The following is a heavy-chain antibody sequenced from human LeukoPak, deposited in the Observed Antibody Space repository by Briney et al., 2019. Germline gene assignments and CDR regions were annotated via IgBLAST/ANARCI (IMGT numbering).Heavy chain of an antibody. Sequence: GGSLRLSCAASGFTFSSYSMNWVRQAPGKGLEWVSSISSSSSYIYYADSVKGRFTISRDNAKNSLYLQMNSLRAEDTAVYYCARVRRQGDGYCDYWGQGTLVTVSS. V-gene: IGHV3-21*01. CDR1: GFTFSSYS. CDR3: ARVRRQGDGYCDY. D-gene: IGHD3-16*01. CDR2: ISSSSSYI. J-gene: IGHJ4*02.